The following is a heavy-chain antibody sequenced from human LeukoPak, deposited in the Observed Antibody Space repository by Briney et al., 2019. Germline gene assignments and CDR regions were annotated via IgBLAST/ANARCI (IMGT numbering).Heavy chain of an antibody. CDR2: INHRGST. CDR3: ARGTSIAARDNYYGSGSPYYYMDV. J-gene: IGHJ6*03. D-gene: IGHD3-10*01. Sequence: SEPLSPPCAAHGAPFSGYSWSWIRQPPGKGQEWIGEINHRGSTNYNPSLKSRVTISVDTSKNQFSLKLSSVTAADTAVYYCARGTSIAARDNYYGSGSPYYYMDVWGKGTTVTVSS. CDR1: GAPFSGYS. V-gene: IGHV4-34*01.